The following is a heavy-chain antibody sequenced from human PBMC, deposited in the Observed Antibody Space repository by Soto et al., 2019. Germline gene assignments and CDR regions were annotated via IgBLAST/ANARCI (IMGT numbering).Heavy chain of an antibody. CDR3: ARGGTMVRGLLYYFDY. CDR2: IYYSGST. V-gene: IGHV4-59*01. Sequence: PSGTLSLTCAFSCVSIRNYYWSWVPEAPAKGLEWIGYIYYSGSTNYNPSLKSRVTISVDTSKNQFSLKLSSVTAADTAVYYCARGGTMVRGLLYYFDYWGQGTLVTVSS. CDR1: CVSIRNYY. D-gene: IGHD3-10*01. J-gene: IGHJ4*02.